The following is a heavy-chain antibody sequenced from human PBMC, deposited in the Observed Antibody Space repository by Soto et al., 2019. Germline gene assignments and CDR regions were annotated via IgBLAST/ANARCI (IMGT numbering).Heavy chain of an antibody. CDR1: GGSISSSSYY. CDR2: INHSGST. D-gene: IGHD3-10*01. J-gene: IGHJ5*02. V-gene: IGHV4-39*07. Sequence: SETLSLTCTVSGGSISSSSYYWGWIRQPPGKGLEWIGKINHSGSTNYNPSLKSRVTISVDTSKNQFSLKLSSVTAADTAVYYCARGSGYYGSGSYLRRIFYLDPWGQGTLVTVSS. CDR3: ARGSGYYGSGSYLRRIFYLDP.